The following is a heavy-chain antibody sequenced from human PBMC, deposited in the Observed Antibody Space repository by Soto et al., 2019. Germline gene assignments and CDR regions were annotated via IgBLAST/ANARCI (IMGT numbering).Heavy chain of an antibody. Sequence: EVQLVESGGGLVEPGGSLTLSCVGSGFTFTNAWMSWVRQAPGKGLEWVGHIKSKTDGGTTAGGTIAYAAPVKGRFTISRDDSKNTLYLQMYSLQTEDTAVYHCTTDRLYDDPGAFDIWGQGTMVTVSS. CDR1: GFTFTNAW. D-gene: IGHD2-2*02. J-gene: IGHJ3*02. V-gene: IGHV3-15*01. CDR2: IKSKTDGGTTAGGTI. CDR3: TTDRLYDDPGAFDI.